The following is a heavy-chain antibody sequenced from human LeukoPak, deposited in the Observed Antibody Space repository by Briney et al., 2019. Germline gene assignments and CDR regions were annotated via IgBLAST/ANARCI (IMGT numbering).Heavy chain of an antibody. J-gene: IGHJ4*02. Sequence: ASVMVSCKASGYTFTGYYMHWVRQAPGQGLEWMGWINPNSGGTKYAQKFQGRLTMTRDTSISTAYMELSRLRSDDTALYYCARDLAYCGGDCYSLVDFWGQGTLVTVSS. CDR2: INPNSGGT. CDR3: ARDLAYCGGDCYSLVDF. D-gene: IGHD2-21*01. V-gene: IGHV1-2*02. CDR1: GYTFTGYY.